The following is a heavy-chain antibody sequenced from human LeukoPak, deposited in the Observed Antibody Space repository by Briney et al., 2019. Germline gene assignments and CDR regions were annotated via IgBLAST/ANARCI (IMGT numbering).Heavy chain of an antibody. J-gene: IGHJ2*01. D-gene: IGHD1-26*01. Sequence: GASVKVSCKASVGTFTSNAYNWGRQAPGQGHGRMGGIIRIFGTANYEQKFQGRVTITTDESTSTAYMELSSLRSEDTAVYYCAREGATPYWYFDLWGRGTLVTVSS. CDR3: AREGATPYWYFDL. CDR1: VGTFTSNA. CDR2: IIRIFGTA. V-gene: IGHV1-69*05.